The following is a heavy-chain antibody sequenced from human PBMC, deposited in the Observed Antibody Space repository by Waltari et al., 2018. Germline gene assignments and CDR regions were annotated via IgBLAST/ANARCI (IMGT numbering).Heavy chain of an antibody. CDR2: IYDTGST. D-gene: IGHD1-26*01. V-gene: IGHV4-59*12. CDR1: GGSISSYY. CDR3: ARQGSGGRAFDI. J-gene: IGHJ3*02. Sequence: QAQLQESGPGLLQPSETLSLTGTASGGSISSYYWSWIRQPPGKGLEWIGYIYDTGSTNYNPSLKRRVTISVDTSKSQFSLKLSSLTAADTAVYYCARQGSGGRAFDIWGQGTLVTVSS.